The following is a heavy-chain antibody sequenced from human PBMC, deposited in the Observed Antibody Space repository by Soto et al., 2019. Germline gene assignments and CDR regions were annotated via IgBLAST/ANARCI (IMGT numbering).Heavy chain of an antibody. Sequence: SETLSLTCTVSGDSISTADYYWNWIRQPPGKGLEWIGYIYYSGNTYYIPSLKSRVTISVDTSKNQISLKLNSVTAADTAVYYCARGIYSTSSFFDSWGQGSLVTVSS. D-gene: IGHD6-6*01. J-gene: IGHJ4*02. CDR1: GDSISTADYY. CDR2: IYYSGNT. V-gene: IGHV4-30-4*01. CDR3: ARGIYSTSSFFDS.